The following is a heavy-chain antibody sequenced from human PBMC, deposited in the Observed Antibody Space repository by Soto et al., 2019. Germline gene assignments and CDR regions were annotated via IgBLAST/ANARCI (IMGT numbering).Heavy chain of an antibody. J-gene: IGHJ4*02. CDR2: FDPEDGET. V-gene: IGHV1-24*01. CDR3: ATDSIVATIRPSWDFDY. Sequence: QVQLVQSGAEVKKPGASVKVSCKVSGYTLTELSMHWVRQAPGKALEWMGGFDPEDGETIYAQKFQGRVTMTEDTSTDTAYMELSSLRSEDTAVYYCATDSIVATIRPSWDFDYWGQGTLVTVSS. D-gene: IGHD5-12*01. CDR1: GYTLTELS.